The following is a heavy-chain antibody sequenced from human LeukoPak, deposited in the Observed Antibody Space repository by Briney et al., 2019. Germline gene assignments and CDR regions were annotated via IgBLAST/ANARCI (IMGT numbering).Heavy chain of an antibody. CDR3: ARARNGGDFDY. CDR2: MYSGGST. V-gene: IGHV3-53*01. Sequence: PGGSLRLSCAASGFTVSSNYMSWVRQAPGKGLEWVAVMYSGGSTHYADSVKGRFTISRDNSKNTLYLQMNSLRAEDTAVYYCARARNGGDFDYWGQGTLVTVSS. CDR1: GFTVSSNY. D-gene: IGHD3-16*01. J-gene: IGHJ4*02.